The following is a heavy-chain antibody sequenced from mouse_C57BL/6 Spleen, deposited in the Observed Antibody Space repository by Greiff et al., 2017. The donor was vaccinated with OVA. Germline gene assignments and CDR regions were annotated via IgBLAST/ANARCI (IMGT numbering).Heavy chain of an antibody. V-gene: IGHV1-55*01. J-gene: IGHJ2*01. CDR1: GYTFTSYW. CDR3: ARNYGSSSYYFDY. CDR2: IYPGSGST. Sequence: QVHVKQPGAELVKPGASVKMSCKASGYTFTSYWITWVKQRPGQGLEWIGDIYPGSGSTNYNEKFKSKATLTVDTSSSTAYMQLSSLTSEDSAVYYCARNYGSSSYYFDYWGQGTTLTVSS. D-gene: IGHD1-1*01.